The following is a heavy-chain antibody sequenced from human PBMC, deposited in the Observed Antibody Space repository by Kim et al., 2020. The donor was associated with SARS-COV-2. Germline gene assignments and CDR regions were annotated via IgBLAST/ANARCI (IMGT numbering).Heavy chain of an antibody. J-gene: IGHJ4*02. CDR3: ARAHGGYGDYEGAFDY. V-gene: IGHV3-11*01. D-gene: IGHD4-17*01. Sequence: DSVKSPFTTAREHAKNSLYLQMNSLRAEDTAVYYCARAHGGYGDYEGAFDYWGQGTLVTVSS.